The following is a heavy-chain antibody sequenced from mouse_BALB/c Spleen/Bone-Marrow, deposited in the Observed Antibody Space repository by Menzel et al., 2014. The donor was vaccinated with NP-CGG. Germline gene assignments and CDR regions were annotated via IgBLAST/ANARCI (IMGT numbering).Heavy chain of an antibody. D-gene: IGHD2-4*01. CDR2: IDPANGNT. V-gene: IGHV14-3*02. CDR3: ALYYDYDVGY. CDR1: GFNIKDTY. Sequence: EVQLQQSGAELVKPGASVKLSCTASGFNIKDTYMHWVKQRPEQGLEWIGRIDPANGNTKYDPKFQGKATITADTSSXTAYLQLSSLTSEDTAVYYCALYYDYDVGYWGQGTTLTVSS. J-gene: IGHJ2*01.